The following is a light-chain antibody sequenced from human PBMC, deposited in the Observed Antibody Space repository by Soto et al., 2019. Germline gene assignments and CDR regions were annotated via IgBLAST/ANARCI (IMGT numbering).Light chain of an antibody. CDR1: SSDVGGYNY. CDR2: DVS. Sequence: QSALTQPASVSGSPGQSITISCTGTSSDVGGYNYVSWYQQHPGKAPKLMIYDVSNRPSGVSNRFSGSKSGNTASLTISGLQAEDEADYYCRSYTSSSTGVFGTGTKVTVL. V-gene: IGLV2-14*01. CDR3: RSYTSSSTGV. J-gene: IGLJ1*01.